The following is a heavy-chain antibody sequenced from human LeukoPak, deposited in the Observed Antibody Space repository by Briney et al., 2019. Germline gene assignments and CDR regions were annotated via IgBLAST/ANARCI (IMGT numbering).Heavy chain of an antibody. Sequence: GVSLRLSCAASGFTFSDYYMSWIRQAPGKGLEWVSYISSSGSTIYYADSVKGRFTISRDNAKNSLYLQMNSLRAEDTAVYYCARSDIVVVPAAGHYYYYGMDVWGQGTTVNVSS. J-gene: IGHJ6*02. CDR3: ARSDIVVVPAAGHYYYYGMDV. CDR1: GFTFSDYY. V-gene: IGHV3-11*01. CDR2: ISSSGSTI. D-gene: IGHD2-2*01.